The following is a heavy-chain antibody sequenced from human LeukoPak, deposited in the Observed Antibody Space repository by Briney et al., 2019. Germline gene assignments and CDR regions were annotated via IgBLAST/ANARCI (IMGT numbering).Heavy chain of an antibody. CDR3: ARDRVDSSGYSGYYYYYGMDV. D-gene: IGHD3-22*01. CDR1: GFTVSSNY. Sequence: GGSLRLSCAASGFTVSSNYMSWVRQAPGKGLEWVSVIYSGSSTYYADSVKGRFTISRDNSKNTLYLQMNSLRAEDTAVYYCARDRVDSSGYSGYYYYYGMDVWGQGTTVTVSS. J-gene: IGHJ6*02. CDR2: IYSGSST. V-gene: IGHV3-66*01.